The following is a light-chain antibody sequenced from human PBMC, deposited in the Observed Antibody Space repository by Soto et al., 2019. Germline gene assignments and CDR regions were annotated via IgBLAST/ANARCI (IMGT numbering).Light chain of an antibody. V-gene: IGKV3-11*01. Sequence: ILLTQSPATLSLSPGERATLSCRASQSVSSYLAWYQQKPGQAPRLLIYDASNRATGIPARFSGSGSGTDFTLTISSLEPEDFAVYYCQQRSNWLSLTFGGGTKVDIK. CDR2: DAS. CDR3: QQRSNWLSLT. CDR1: QSVSSY. J-gene: IGKJ4*01.